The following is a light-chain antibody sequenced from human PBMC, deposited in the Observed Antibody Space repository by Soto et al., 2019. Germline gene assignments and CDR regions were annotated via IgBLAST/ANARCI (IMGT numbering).Light chain of an antibody. J-gene: IGKJ3*01. Sequence: EIVMPQSPATLSVSPGERATLSCRASQSVSSNLAWYQQKPGQAPRLLLYGASTRATGIPSSFSGSGSGTEFSLSISSVQAEDFAGYYCQRYTNWPFTVGHGTKVDIK. CDR1: QSVSSN. CDR3: QRYTNWPFT. CDR2: GAS. V-gene: IGKV3-15*01.